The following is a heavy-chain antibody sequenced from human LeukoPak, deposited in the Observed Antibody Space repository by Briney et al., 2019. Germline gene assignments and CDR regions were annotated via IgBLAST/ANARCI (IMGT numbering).Heavy chain of an antibody. Sequence: GGSLRLSCAASGFTFSNHAMSWVRQAPGKGLEWVSAISGSGGSAYYADSVKGRFTISRDNSKNTLYLQMNSLRADDTAVYYCARGGRQWLDFDYWGQGTLVTVSS. CDR2: ISGSGGSA. V-gene: IGHV3-23*01. D-gene: IGHD6-19*01. J-gene: IGHJ4*02. CDR3: ARGGRQWLDFDY. CDR1: GFTFSNHA.